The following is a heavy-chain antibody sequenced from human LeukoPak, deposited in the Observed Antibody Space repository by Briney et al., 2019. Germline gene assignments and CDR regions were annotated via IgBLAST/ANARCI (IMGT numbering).Heavy chain of an antibody. Sequence: PGGSLRLSCAASGFTFSIYAMNWVRQAPGKGLEWVSVISGSGGDTYYADSVKGRFTISRDNSKNTLYLQMSSLSPEDTAVYYCAKGRGSTTSCYEYWGQGTPVTVSS. D-gene: IGHD2-2*01. CDR2: ISGSGGDT. CDR1: GFTFSIYA. J-gene: IGHJ4*02. V-gene: IGHV3-23*01. CDR3: AKGRGSTTSCYEY.